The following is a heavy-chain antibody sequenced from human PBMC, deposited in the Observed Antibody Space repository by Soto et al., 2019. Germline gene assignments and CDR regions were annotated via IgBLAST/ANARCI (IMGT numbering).Heavy chain of an antibody. V-gene: IGHV3-11*01. CDR2: ISSSGNSM. D-gene: IGHD6-13*01. CDR3: ARRAASGRHFDH. CDR1: GFTFSDHY. J-gene: IGHJ4*02. Sequence: QVQLVESGGGLVMPGESLRLSCAASGFTFSDHYMSWIRQAPGKGLEWVSYISSSGNSMYYADSVKGRFTVSRDNAENSLYRRMNSLRAEDTAVYYCARRAASGRHFDHWGQGTLVSVSS.